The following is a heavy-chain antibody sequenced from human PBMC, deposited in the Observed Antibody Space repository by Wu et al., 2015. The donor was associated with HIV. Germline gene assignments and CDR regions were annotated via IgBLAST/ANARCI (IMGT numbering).Heavy chain of an antibody. CDR2: INPNSGGT. J-gene: IGHJ4*02. Sequence: QVQLVQSGAEVKKPGASVKVSCKASGYTFTGYYMHWVRQAPGQGLEWMGWINPNSGGTNYAQKFQGRVTMTRDTSISTAYMELSRLRSDDTAVYYCARGLDNCSGGSCYLDYFDYWGQGTLVTVSS. CDR3: ARGLDNCSGGSCYLDYFDY. CDR1: GYTFTGYY. D-gene: IGHD2-15*01. V-gene: IGHV1-2*02.